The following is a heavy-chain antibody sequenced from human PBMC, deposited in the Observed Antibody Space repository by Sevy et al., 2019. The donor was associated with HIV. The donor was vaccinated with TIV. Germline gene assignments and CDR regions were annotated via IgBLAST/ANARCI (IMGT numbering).Heavy chain of an antibody. J-gene: IGHJ4*02. Sequence: GGSLRLSCAATGFTFSNYAMHWVRQTPGKGLEWVAIIWSDGRFENHGDSVKGRFTISRDNSKNTLYLQMNNVRVEDTAGYYCARGGYYYENAAYYALDSWGQGTLVTVSS. CDR1: GFTFSNYA. CDR2: IWSDGRFE. V-gene: IGHV3-33*01. CDR3: ARGGYYYENAAYYALDS. D-gene: IGHD3-22*01.